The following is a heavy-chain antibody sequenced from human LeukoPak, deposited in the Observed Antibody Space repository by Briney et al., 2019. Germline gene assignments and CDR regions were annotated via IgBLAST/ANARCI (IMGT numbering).Heavy chain of an antibody. V-gene: IGHV1-18*01. J-gene: IGHJ4*02. D-gene: IGHD3-10*01. Sequence: ASVKVSCKAAGYTFTSYGFSWVRQAPGQGLEWVGWISAYNGNTNYAQKLQVRVTMTTDTATSTAYMALRSLRSDDTDVYYCARGSFSGWFGEFFDYWGQGTLVTVSS. CDR1: GYTFTSYG. CDR2: ISAYNGNT. CDR3: ARGSFSGWFGEFFDY.